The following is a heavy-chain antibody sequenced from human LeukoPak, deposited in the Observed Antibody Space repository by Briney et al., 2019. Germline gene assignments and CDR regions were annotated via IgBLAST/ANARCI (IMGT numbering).Heavy chain of an antibody. CDR1: GYSFTNYW. Sequence: GESLKISCKGSGYSFTNYWIAWVRQMPGKGLEWMGIVYPGDSDTRYSPSFQVEVTISTDKSISTAYLQWSSLKASDTAMYYCASSRELLDAFDIWGQGTMVTVSS. CDR2: VYPGDSDT. J-gene: IGHJ3*02. V-gene: IGHV5-51*01. CDR3: ASSRELLDAFDI. D-gene: IGHD1-26*01.